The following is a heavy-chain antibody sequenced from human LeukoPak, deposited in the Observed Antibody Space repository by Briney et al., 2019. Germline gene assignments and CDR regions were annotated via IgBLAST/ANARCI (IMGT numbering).Heavy chain of an antibody. V-gene: IGHV3-7*05. CDR1: GFTFSSYW. D-gene: IGHD6-19*01. CDR2: IKQDGSET. Sequence: KPGGSLRLSCAASGFTFSSYWMHWVRQAPGKGLQWVAHIKQDGSETYYVDSVKGRFTISRDNAKTSLYLEMNSLRAEDTAVYYCATWNSGWEFDCWGQGTLVSVPS. CDR3: ATWNSGWEFDC. J-gene: IGHJ4*02.